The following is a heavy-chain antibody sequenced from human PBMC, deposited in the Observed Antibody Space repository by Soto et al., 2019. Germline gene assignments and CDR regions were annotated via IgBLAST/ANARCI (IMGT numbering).Heavy chain of an antibody. D-gene: IGHD3-16*01. CDR2: IHPSGST. CDR3: ARGRDAYKGGNY. Sequence: KASETLSLTCAGYGGSFREYYSSWSRQSPEKGLEWIGEIHPSGSTNYNPSLESRVTISLDTSKNELSLKLTSVTAADTAVYYCARGRDAYKGGNYWGQGTLVTSPQ. J-gene: IGHJ4*02. V-gene: IGHV4-34*01. CDR1: GGSFREYY.